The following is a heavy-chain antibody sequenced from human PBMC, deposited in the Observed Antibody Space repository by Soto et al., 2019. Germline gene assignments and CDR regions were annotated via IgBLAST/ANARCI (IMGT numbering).Heavy chain of an antibody. CDR2: IWSDGRNE. J-gene: IGHJ5*02. CDR3: ARDIDTSSHYGWFDP. CDR1: GFTFSNYG. D-gene: IGHD3-22*01. V-gene: IGHV3-33*01. Sequence: QVQLVESEGGVVQPGRSLRLSCATSGFTFSNYGIHWVRQAPGKGLEWVAVIWSDGRNEYYADSVKGRFTISRDNSKNTVFLQMNSMRAEDTAVYYCARDIDTSSHYGWFDPWGQGTLVTVSS.